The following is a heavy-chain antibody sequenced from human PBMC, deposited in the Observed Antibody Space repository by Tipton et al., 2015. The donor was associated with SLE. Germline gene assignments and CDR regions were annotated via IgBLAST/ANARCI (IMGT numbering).Heavy chain of an antibody. CDR1: GGSFSGYY. CDR3: ARAHRGYVDY. Sequence: TLSLTCAVYGGSFSGYYWSWIRQPPGKGLEWIGEINHSGSTNYNPSLKSRVTISVDTSKNQFSLKLSSVTAADTAVFYCARAHRGYVDYWGQGTLVTVSS. V-gene: IGHV4-34*01. D-gene: IGHD6-13*01. J-gene: IGHJ4*02. CDR2: INHSGST.